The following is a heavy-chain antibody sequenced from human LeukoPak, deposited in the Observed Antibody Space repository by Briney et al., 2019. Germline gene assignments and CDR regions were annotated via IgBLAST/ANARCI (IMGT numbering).Heavy chain of an antibody. CDR2: IYYSGST. CDR1: GGSISSGGYY. CDR3: ARSSGYDARGRYFDY. Sequence: SETLSLTCTVSGGSISSGGYYWSWIRQHPGKGLEWIGYIYYSGSTYYNPSLKSRVTISVDTSKNQFSLKLSSVTAADTAVYYCARSSGYDARGRYFDYWGQGTLVTVSS. D-gene: IGHD5-12*01. J-gene: IGHJ4*02. V-gene: IGHV4-31*03.